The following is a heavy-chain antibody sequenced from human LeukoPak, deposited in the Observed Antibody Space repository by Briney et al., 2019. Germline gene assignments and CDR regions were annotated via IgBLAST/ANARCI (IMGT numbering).Heavy chain of an antibody. CDR3: ARERDDYDDPGPLDY. Sequence: GGSLRLSCAASGFTFSSYSMNWVRQAPGKGLERVSSISSSSSYIYYADSVKGRFTISRDNSKNTLYLDMNSLRAGDTAVYYCARERDDYDDPGPLDYWGQGTLVTVSS. V-gene: IGHV3-21*01. J-gene: IGHJ4*02. CDR1: GFTFSSYS. D-gene: IGHD4-17*01. CDR2: ISSSSSYI.